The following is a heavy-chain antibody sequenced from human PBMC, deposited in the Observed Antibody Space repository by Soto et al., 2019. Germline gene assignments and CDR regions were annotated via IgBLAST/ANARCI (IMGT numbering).Heavy chain of an antibody. J-gene: IGHJ4*02. Sequence: GGSLRLSCAASGFTFSSYSMNWVRQAPGKGLEWVSSISSSSSYIYYADSVKGRFTISRDNAKNSLYLQMNSLRAEDTAVYYCARGSGGYDSFDYWGQGTLVTVSS. D-gene: IGHD5-12*01. CDR3: ARGSGGYDSFDY. V-gene: IGHV3-21*01. CDR1: GFTFSSYS. CDR2: ISSSSSYI.